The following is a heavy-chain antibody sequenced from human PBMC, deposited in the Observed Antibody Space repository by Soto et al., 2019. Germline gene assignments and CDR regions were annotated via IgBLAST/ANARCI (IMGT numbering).Heavy chain of an antibody. CDR2: ISGSGGST. D-gene: IGHD2-21*02. Sequence: EVQLLESGGGLVQPGGSLRLSCAASGFTFSSYAMSWVRQAPGKGLEWVSAISGSGGSTYYADSVKGRFTISRDNSTNTLYLQMNSLRAEDTAVYYCAKDFNLGLVTAMFDYWGQGTLVTGSS. J-gene: IGHJ4*02. CDR3: AKDFNLGLVTAMFDY. V-gene: IGHV3-23*01. CDR1: GFTFSSYA.